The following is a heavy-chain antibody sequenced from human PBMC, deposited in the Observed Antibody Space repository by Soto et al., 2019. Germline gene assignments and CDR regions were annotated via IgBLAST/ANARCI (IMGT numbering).Heavy chain of an antibody. D-gene: IGHD1-26*01. Sequence: QVQLVQSGAEVKKPGASVKVSCKASGYTFTGYYMHWVRQAPGQGLEWMGWINPNSGGTNYAQKLQGRVTMTRDTSISTAYMELSRLRSDDTAVYYCARDGQGRSGSYDPHWGQGTLVTVSS. CDR2: INPNSGGT. V-gene: IGHV1-2*02. J-gene: IGHJ4*02. CDR3: ARDGQGRSGSYDPH. CDR1: GYTFTGYY.